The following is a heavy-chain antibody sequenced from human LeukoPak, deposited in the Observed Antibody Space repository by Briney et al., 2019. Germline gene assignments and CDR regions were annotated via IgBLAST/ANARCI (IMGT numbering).Heavy chain of an antibody. D-gene: IGHD3/OR15-3a*01. V-gene: IGHV4-39*01. CDR3: ARLGSYDFWSGYWDY. J-gene: IGHJ4*02. CDR1: SFTSYW. Sequence: SFTSYWIGWIRQPPGKGLEWIGSIYYSGSTYYNPSLKSRVTISVDTSKNQFSLKLNSVTAADTAVYYCARLGSYDFWSGYWDYWGQGTLVTVSS. CDR2: IYYSGST.